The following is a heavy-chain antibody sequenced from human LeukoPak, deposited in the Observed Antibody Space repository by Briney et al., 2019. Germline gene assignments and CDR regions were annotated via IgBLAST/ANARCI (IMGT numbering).Heavy chain of an antibody. CDR3: AGLTVRGVINI. D-gene: IGHD3-10*01. J-gene: IGHJ4*02. CDR1: GFTFSNTW. CDR2: IQSKTDGGTT. Sequence: PVGSLRLSCAASGFTFSNTWMYWVRQAQREGVGWVCRIQSKTDGGTTEYAAPVKGRFTISRDDSKTTLYLQMNSLKTEDAAVYYCAGLTVRGVINIWGQGTLVTVSS. V-gene: IGHV3-15*01.